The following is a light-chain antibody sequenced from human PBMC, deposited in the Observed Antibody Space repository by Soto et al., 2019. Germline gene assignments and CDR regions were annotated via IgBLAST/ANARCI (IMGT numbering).Light chain of an antibody. CDR2: EGS. CDR3: CSYAGSSTFV. J-gene: IGLJ1*01. Sequence: QSALTQPASVSGSPGQSITISCTGTSGDIGGYNSVSWYQQHPGKAPKLLIYEGSKRRSGVSNRFSGSKSGNTASLTISGLQAEDEADYYCCSYAGSSTFVFGTGTKVTVL. CDR1: SGDIGGYNS. V-gene: IGLV2-23*01.